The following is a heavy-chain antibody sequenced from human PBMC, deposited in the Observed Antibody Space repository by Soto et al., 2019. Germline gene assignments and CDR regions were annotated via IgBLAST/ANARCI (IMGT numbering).Heavy chain of an antibody. J-gene: IGHJ4*02. CDR1: GFTFSSYW. D-gene: IGHD3-22*01. V-gene: IGHV3-74*01. Sequence: GGSLRLSCAASGFTFSSYWMHWVRQAPGKGLVWVPRINSDGSSTSYADSVKGRFTISRDNAKNTLYLQMNSLRAEDTAVYYCARDSSMIKGTQYYYYDSSGYVDYWGQGTLVTVSS. CDR3: ARDSSMIKGTQYYYYDSSGYVDY. CDR2: INSDGSST.